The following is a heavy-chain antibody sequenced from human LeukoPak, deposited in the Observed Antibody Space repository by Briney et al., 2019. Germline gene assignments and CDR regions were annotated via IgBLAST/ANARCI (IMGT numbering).Heavy chain of an antibody. D-gene: IGHD5-18*01. CDR3: ARHTRGYTSGPFDS. J-gene: IGHJ4*02. Sequence: SETLSLTCTVSGGSISSYYWSWIRQPPGKGLEWIGYIYYSGSTNYNPSLKSRVTISVDTSKNQFSLKLSSVTAADTAVYHCARHTRGYTSGPFDSWGQGTLVTVSS. CDR1: GGSISSYY. CDR2: IYYSGST. V-gene: IGHV4-59*08.